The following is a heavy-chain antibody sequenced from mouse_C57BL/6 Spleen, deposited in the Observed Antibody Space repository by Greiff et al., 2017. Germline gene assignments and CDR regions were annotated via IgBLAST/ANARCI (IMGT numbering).Heavy chain of an antibody. J-gene: IGHJ4*01. D-gene: IGHD2-4*01. CDR1: GYTFTDYE. CDR3: TSRRDYDGYYYAMDY. Sequence: VKLMESGAELVRPGASVTLSCKASGYTFTDYEMHWVKQTPVHGLEWIGAIDPETGGTAYNQKFKGKAILTADKSSSTAYMELRSLTSEDSAVYYCTSRRDYDGYYYAMDYWGQGTSVTVSS. CDR2: IDPETGGT. V-gene: IGHV1-15*01.